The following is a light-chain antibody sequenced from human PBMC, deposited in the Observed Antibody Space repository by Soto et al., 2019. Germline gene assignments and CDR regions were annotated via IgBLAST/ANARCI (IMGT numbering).Light chain of an antibody. CDR3: QQYGSSPPELT. CDR1: QRVSSH. CDR2: GAS. J-gene: IGKJ4*01. V-gene: IGKV3-20*01. Sequence: IVLTQSPVTLAVSPGDTATLSCRASQRVSSHLAWYQQKPGQAPRLLIYGASSRATGIPDRFSGSGSGTDFTLTISRLEPEDFAVYYCQQYGSSPPELTFGGGTKVDIK.